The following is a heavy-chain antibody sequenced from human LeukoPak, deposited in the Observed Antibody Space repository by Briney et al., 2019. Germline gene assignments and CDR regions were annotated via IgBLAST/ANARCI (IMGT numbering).Heavy chain of an antibody. D-gene: IGHD3-22*01. J-gene: IGHJ4*02. V-gene: IGHV4-4*07. Sequence: PSETLSLTCTVSGGSISSYYWSWLRQPAGKGLEWIGRIYTSGSTNYNPSLKSRVTMSVDTSKNQFSLKLSSVTAADTAVYYCARDGYYYDSSGYYEKMYYFDYWGQGTLVTVSS. CDR1: GGSISSYY. CDR2: IYTSGST. CDR3: ARDGYYYDSSGYYEKMYYFDY.